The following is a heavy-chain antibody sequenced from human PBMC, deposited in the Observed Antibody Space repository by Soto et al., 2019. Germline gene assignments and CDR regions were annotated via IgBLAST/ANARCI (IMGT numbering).Heavy chain of an antibody. V-gene: IGHV3-23*01. CDR1: GFTFSSYA. D-gene: IGHD1-26*01. CDR2: ISGSGGST. J-gene: IGHJ4*02. Sequence: GGSLRLSCAASGFTFSSYAMNWVRQSPGKGLEWVSLISGSGGSTYYADSVKGRFTTSRDNSKNTLYLQMNSLRAEDTALYYCAKVPVGATGRFDYWGQGTLVTVSS. CDR3: AKVPVGATGRFDY.